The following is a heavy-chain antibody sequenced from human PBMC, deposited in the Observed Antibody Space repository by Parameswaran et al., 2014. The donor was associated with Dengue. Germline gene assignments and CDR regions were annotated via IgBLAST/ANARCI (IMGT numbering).Heavy chain of an antibody. CDR3: ARGSSFYYYYGMDV. V-gene: IGHV4-34*01. D-gene: IGHD6-6*01. Sequence: RWIRQPPGKGLEWIGEINHSGSTNYNPSLKSRVTISVDTSKNQFSLKLSSVTAADTAVYYCARGSSFYYYYGMDVWGQGTTVTVSS. J-gene: IGHJ6*02. CDR2: INHSGST.